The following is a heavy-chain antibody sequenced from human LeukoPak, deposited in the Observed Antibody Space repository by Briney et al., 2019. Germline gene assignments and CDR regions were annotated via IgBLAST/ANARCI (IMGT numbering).Heavy chain of an antibody. CDR2: ISGSGGST. CDR1: GFTFSSYA. D-gene: IGHD2-21*02. CDR3: AKDPSNCGGDCYYLDY. V-gene: IGHV3-23*01. Sequence: GGSLRLSCAASGFTFSSYAMSWVRQAPGKGLEWVSAISGSGGSTYYADSVKGRFTISRDNSKNTLYLQMNSLRAEDTAVYYCAKDPSNCGGDCYYLDYWGQGTLVTVSS. J-gene: IGHJ4*02.